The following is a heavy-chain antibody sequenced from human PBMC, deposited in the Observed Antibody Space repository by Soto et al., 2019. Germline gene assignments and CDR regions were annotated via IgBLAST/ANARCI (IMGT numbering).Heavy chain of an antibody. J-gene: IGHJ6*02. CDR1: GFTFSSYG. Sequence: QVQLVESGGGVVQPGRSLRLSCAASGFTFSSYGMHWVRQAPGTGLEWVAVIWYDGSNKYYADSVKGRFIISRDNSKNTLYLQMNSLRDEDTAVYYCERDVDTEMVSFMDVWRQGTTVTVSS. CDR3: ERDVDTEMVSFMDV. V-gene: IGHV3-33*01. D-gene: IGHD5-18*01. CDR2: IWYDGSNK.